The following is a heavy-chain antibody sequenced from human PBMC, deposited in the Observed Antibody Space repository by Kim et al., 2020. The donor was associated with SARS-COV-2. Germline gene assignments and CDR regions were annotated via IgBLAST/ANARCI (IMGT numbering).Heavy chain of an antibody. V-gene: IGHV3-7*01. CDR2: K. J-gene: IGHJ4*02. Sequence: KYYVDSVKGRFTISRDNAKHSLYLQMNSLRAEDTAVYYCARDRSIAAADDWGQGTLVTVSS. D-gene: IGHD6-13*01. CDR3: ARDRSIAAADD.